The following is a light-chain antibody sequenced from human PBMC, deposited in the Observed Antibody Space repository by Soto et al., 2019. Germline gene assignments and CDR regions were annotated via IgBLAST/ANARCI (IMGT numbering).Light chain of an antibody. Sequence: QSVLTQPASVSGSPGQSITISCTGTSSDVSGYNYVSWYQQHPGKAPQLMIYEVSNRPSGVSNRFSGSKSGNTASLTISGLQAEDEADYYCSSYTSGRTVGDVFGTGTKLTVL. CDR3: SSYTSGRTVGDV. CDR1: SSDVSGYNY. CDR2: EVS. J-gene: IGLJ1*01. V-gene: IGLV2-14*01.